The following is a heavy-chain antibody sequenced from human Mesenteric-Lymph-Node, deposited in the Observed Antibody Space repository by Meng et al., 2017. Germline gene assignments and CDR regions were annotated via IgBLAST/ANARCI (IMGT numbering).Heavy chain of an antibody. CDR1: GGSISSGCDY. CDR2: IYYSGST. D-gene: IGHD5-18*01. Sequence: LRLSCTVSGGSISSGCDYWSWIRQHPGKGLEWIGYIYYSGSTYYNPSLKSRVTISVDTSKNQFSLKLSSVTAADTAVYYCATVGDGYIYEARGYWGQGALVTVSS. CDR3: ATVGDGYIYEARGY. V-gene: IGHV4-31*03. J-gene: IGHJ4*02.